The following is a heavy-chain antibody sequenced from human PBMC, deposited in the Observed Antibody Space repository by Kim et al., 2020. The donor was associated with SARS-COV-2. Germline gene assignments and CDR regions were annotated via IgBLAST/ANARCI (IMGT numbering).Heavy chain of an antibody. D-gene: IGHD3-3*01. V-gene: IGHV1-18*01. CDR2: ISAYNGNT. Sequence: ASVKVSCKASGYTFTSYGISWVRQAPGQGLEWMGWISAYNGNTNYAQKLQGRVTMTTDTSTSTAYMELRSLRSDDTAVYYCARQLRGRITIFGVVWGYGMDVWGQATTVTVSS. CDR3: ARQLRGRITIFGVVWGYGMDV. J-gene: IGHJ6*02. CDR1: GYTFTSYG.